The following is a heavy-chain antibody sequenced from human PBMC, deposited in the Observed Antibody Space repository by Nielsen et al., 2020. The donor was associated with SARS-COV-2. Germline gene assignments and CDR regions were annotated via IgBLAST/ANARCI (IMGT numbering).Heavy chain of an antibody. V-gene: IGHV5-51*01. Sequence: GESLKISCKGSGYSFSYYWIAWVRQMPGKGLEWVGIIYPGDSNTRYRPSFQGQVTISADKSISTAYLQWSSLEASDTAMYYCASSGYSSTWYYFDYWGQGTLVTVSS. D-gene: IGHD6-13*01. CDR1: GYSFSYYW. CDR2: IYPGDSNT. J-gene: IGHJ4*02. CDR3: ASSGYSSTWYYFDY.